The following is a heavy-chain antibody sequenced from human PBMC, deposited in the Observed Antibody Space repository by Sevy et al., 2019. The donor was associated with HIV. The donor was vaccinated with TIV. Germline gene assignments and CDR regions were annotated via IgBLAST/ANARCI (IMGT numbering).Heavy chain of an antibody. J-gene: IGHJ6*02. V-gene: IGHV4-34*01. Sequence: SETLSLTCAVYGGSFSGYYWSWIRQPPGKGLEWIGEINHSGSTNYNPSLKSRVTMSVDTSKNQFSLKLSSVTAADTAVYYCAREWSSSWYYHYYYGMDVWGQGTTVTVSS. CDR1: GGSFSGYY. D-gene: IGHD6-13*01. CDR2: INHSGST. CDR3: AREWSSSWYYHYYYGMDV.